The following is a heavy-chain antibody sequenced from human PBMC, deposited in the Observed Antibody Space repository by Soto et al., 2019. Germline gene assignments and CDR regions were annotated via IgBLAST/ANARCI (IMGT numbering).Heavy chain of an antibody. Sequence: QVQLQESGPGLVKPSEILSLACTVSDGSISSYYWSWIRQPPGKGLEWIGYIYYSGSTNYNPSLKSRVTISVDTSKNQFSLKLSSVTAADTGVYYCARLLFGAANWVDPWGQGTLVTVSS. D-gene: IGHD3-10*01. V-gene: IGHV4-59*01. CDR1: DGSISSYY. CDR2: IYYSGST. J-gene: IGHJ5*02. CDR3: ARLLFGAANWVDP.